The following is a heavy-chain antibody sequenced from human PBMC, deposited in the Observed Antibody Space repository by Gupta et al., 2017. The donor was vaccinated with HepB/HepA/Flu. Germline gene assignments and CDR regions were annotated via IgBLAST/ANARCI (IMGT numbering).Heavy chain of an antibody. Sequence: YGGSTNYNPSLKSRVTISVDTSKNQFSLKLSSVTAADTAVYYCERRSPLVEIFDYWGQGTLVTVSS. D-gene: IGHD5-24*01. J-gene: IGHJ4*02. CDR3: ERRSPLVEIFDY. CDR2: YGGST. V-gene: IGHV4-59*08.